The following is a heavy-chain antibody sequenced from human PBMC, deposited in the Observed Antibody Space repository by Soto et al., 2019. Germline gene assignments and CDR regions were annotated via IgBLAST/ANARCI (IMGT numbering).Heavy chain of an antibody. CDR2: IWYDGSNK. V-gene: IGHV3-33*01. CDR3: AREFNLGGLEDLGYYYYGMDV. CDR1: GFTFSSYG. Sequence: QVQLVESGGGVVQPGRSLRLSCAASGFTFSSYGMHWVRQAPGKGLEWVAVIWYDGSNKYYADSVKGRFTISRDNSKNTLYLQMNSLRAEDTAVYYCAREFNLGGLEDLGYYYYGMDVW. J-gene: IGHJ6*01. D-gene: IGHD3-16*01.